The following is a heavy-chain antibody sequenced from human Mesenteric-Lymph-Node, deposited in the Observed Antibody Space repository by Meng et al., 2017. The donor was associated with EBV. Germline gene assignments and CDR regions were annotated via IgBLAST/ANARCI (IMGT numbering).Heavy chain of an antibody. J-gene: IGHJ4*02. Sequence: GPWQESGPGRVRPSGTLSLTGAAPGDSLPSTNWGSWVRQPPGKGLEWIGEIFHSGITNYNPSLKSRITLSVDKSKNLFSLNLSSVTAADTAVYFCARRREYSSGWPIDYWGQGTLVTVSS. CDR1: GDSLPSTNW. CDR3: ARRREYSSGWPIDY. V-gene: IGHV4-4*02. D-gene: IGHD6-19*01. CDR2: IFHSGIT.